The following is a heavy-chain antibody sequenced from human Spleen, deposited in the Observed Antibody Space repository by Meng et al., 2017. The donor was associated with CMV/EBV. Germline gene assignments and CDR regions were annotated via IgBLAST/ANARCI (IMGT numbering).Heavy chain of an antibody. CDR1: GDSISSSSYY. V-gene: IGHV4-39*01. D-gene: IGHD3-22*01. Sequence: SETLSLTCTVSGDSISSSSYYWGWIRQPPGKGLEWIGTIYYSGSTYYNPSLKSRVTISVDTSKNQFALKLSSVTATDTAVYYCARPAGDSSGNEDFQHWGQGTLVTVSS. CDR2: IYYSGST. CDR3: ARPAGDSSGNEDFQH. J-gene: IGHJ1*01.